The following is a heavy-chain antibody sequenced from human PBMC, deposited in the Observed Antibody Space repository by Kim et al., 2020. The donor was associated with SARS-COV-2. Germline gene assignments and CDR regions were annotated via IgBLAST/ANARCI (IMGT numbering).Heavy chain of an antibody. CDR2: SDT. J-gene: IGHJ4*02. Sequence: SDTRYRPSFQGQVTIPADKSISTAYLQWSSLKASDTAMYYCARLVVVADYWGQGTLVTVSS. D-gene: IGHD2-2*01. V-gene: IGHV5-51*01. CDR3: ARLVVVADY.